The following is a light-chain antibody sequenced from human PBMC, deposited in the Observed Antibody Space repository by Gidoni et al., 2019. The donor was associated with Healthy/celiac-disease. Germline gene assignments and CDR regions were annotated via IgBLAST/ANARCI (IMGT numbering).Light chain of an antibody. CDR1: QSISSY. CDR3: QQSYSTPPT. V-gene: IGKV1-39*01. CDR2: AAS. Sequence: DIQMTQSPSSLSASVGDRVTITCRASQSISSYLHWYQQKPGKAPKLLIYAASSLQSGVPSRFSGSGSWTDFTLTISSLQPEDFATYYCQQSYSTPPTFGQGTKLEIK. J-gene: IGKJ2*01.